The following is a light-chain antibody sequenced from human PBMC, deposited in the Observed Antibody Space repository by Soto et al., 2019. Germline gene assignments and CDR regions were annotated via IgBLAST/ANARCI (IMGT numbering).Light chain of an antibody. V-gene: IGLV2-14*01. CDR2: EVT. J-gene: IGLJ1*01. Sequence: QSALTQPASVSGSRGQSITISCTGTSSDVGGYNYVSWYQQHPGKAPKLIIYEVTNRPSGVSNRFSGSKSGNRASLTISGLQAEDEADYYCNSYATGNTRVFGTGTKVTVL. CDR3: NSYATGNTRV. CDR1: SSDVGGYNY.